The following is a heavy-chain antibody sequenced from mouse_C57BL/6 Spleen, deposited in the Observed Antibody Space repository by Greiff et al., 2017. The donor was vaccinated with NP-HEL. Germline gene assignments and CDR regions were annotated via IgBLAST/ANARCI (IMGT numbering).Heavy chain of an antibody. CDR3: ARSSSNYNYAMDY. CDR1: GYTFTSYW. D-gene: IGHD2-5*01. J-gene: IGHJ4*01. V-gene: IGHV1-72*01. Sequence: QVQLQQPGAELVKPGASVKLSCKASGYTFTSYWMHWVKQRPGRGLEWIGRIDPNSGGTKYNEKFKSKATLTVDKPSSTAYMQLSSQTSEDSAVYYCARSSSNYNYAMDYWGQGTSVTVSS. CDR2: IDPNSGGT.